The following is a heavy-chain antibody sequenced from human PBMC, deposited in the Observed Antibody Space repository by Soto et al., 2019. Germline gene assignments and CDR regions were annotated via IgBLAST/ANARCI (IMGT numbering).Heavy chain of an antibody. Sequence: SVKVSCKASGGTFSSYAISWVRQAPGQGLEWMGGIIPIFGTANYAQKFQGRVTITADESTSTAYMELSSLRSEDTAVYYCARDSPGIAVAGYWGQGTLVTVSS. CDR3: ARDSPGIAVAGY. D-gene: IGHD6-19*01. V-gene: IGHV1-69*13. CDR1: GGTFSSYA. J-gene: IGHJ4*02. CDR2: IIPIFGTA.